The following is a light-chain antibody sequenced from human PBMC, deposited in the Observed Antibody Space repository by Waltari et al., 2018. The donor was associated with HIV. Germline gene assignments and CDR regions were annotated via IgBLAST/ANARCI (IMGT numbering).Light chain of an antibody. CDR1: SSNIGNNY. CDR2: DIN. V-gene: IGLV1-51*01. CDR3: GTWDSSLSVGL. J-gene: IGLJ3*02. Sequence: QFVLTQAPSVSAAPGQNVTISCSGSSSNIGNNYVSWYQHFPGTAPKLLIYDINTRPSGIPDRFSGSKSGTSATLATAGLTTGDEADYYCGTWDSSLSVGLFGGGTKVTVL.